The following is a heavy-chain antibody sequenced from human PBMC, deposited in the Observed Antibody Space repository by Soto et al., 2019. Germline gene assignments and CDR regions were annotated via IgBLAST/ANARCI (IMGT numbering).Heavy chain of an antibody. V-gene: IGHV3-74*01. CDR2: INSDGSST. D-gene: IGHD6-13*01. J-gene: IGHJ6*03. CDR3: IRQQQLVPDYYYYMDV. CDR1: GFTFSSYW. Sequence: GGSLRLSCAASGFTFSSYWMHWVRQAPGKGLVWVSRINSDGSSTSYADSVKGRFTISRDNAKNTLYLQMNSLRAEDTAVYYCIRQQQLVPDYYYYMDVWGKGTTVTVSS.